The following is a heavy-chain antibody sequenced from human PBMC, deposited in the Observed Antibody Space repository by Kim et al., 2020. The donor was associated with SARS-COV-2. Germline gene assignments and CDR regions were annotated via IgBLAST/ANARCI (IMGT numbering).Heavy chain of an antibody. Sequence: SVKVSCKASGGTFSSYAISWVRQAPGQGLEWMGGIIPIFGTANYAQKFQGRVTITADESTSTAYMELSSLRSEDTAVYYCASCSSGYYYVSSGYYYGMDVWGQGTTVTVSS. CDR2: IIPIFGTA. CDR3: ASCSSGYYYVSSGYYYGMDV. J-gene: IGHJ6*02. D-gene: IGHD3-22*01. CDR1: GGTFSSYA. V-gene: IGHV1-69*13.